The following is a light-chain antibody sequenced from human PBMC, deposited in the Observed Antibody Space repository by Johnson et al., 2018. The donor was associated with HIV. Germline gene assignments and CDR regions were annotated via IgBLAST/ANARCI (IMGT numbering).Light chain of an antibody. J-gene: IGLJ1*01. CDR3: GTWDTSLSAGGV. V-gene: IGLV1-51*02. CDR2: ENS. Sequence: QSMLTQPPSVSAAPGQKVTISCSGSSSNIGNKYVSWYQQLPGTAPKLLIYENSKRPSGIPDRFSGSKSGTSATLGITGLQTGDEADYYCGTWDTSLSAGGVFGTGNKVTVL. CDR1: SSNIGNKY.